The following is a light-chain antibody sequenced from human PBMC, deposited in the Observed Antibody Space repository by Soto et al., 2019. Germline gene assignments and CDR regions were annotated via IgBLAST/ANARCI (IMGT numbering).Light chain of an antibody. CDR3: QQRSNWPPLA. CDR1: QSVSSY. V-gene: IGKV3-11*01. CDR2: DAS. J-gene: IGKJ1*01. Sequence: EIVLTQSPATLSLSPGERATLSCRASQSVSSYLAWYQQKPGQAPRLLIYDASNRATGIPARFSGSGSGTDFTHTIRSLEPEDYAVYYCQQRSNWPPLAFGQGTKVEIK.